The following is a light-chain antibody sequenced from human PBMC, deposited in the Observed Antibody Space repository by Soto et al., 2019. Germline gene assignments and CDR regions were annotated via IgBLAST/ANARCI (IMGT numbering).Light chain of an antibody. CDR2: EVS. V-gene: IGLV2-23*02. CDR3: CSYAGSRRV. Sequence: QSVLTQPASVSGFPGQSITISCTGTSSDVGSYNLVSWYQQHPGKAPKLMIYEVSKRPSGVSNRFSGSKSGNTASLTISGLQAEDEADYYCCSYAGSRRVFGTGTKVTVL. CDR1: SSDVGSYNL. J-gene: IGLJ1*01.